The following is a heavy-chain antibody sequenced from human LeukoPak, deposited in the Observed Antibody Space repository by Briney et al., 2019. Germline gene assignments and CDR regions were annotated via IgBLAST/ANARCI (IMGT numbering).Heavy chain of an antibody. CDR1: GGSISSYY. J-gene: IGHJ4*02. V-gene: IGHV4-59*08. Sequence: PSETLSLTCTVSGGSISSYYWSWIRQPPGKGLEWIGYIYYSGSTNYNPSLKSRVTISVDTSKNQFSLKLSSVTAADTAVYYCAKVKYSSGTTYYFDYWGQGTLVTVSS. CDR3: AKVKYSSGTTYYFDY. CDR2: IYYSGST. D-gene: IGHD6-19*01.